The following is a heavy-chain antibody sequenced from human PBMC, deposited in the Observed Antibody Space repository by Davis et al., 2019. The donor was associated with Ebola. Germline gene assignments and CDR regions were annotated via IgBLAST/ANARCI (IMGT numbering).Heavy chain of an antibody. J-gene: IGHJ4*02. Sequence: ASVKVSCKASGYTFTSYGISWVRQAPGQGLEWMGWISAYNGNTNYAQKLQGRVTMTTDTSTSTAYMELRSLRSDDTAVYYCARDWRNPGVAEDGRGFAHWGQGTLVTVSS. D-gene: IGHD6-19*01. CDR3: ARDWRNPGVAEDGRGFAH. V-gene: IGHV1-18*01. CDR1: GYTFTSYG. CDR2: ISAYNGNT.